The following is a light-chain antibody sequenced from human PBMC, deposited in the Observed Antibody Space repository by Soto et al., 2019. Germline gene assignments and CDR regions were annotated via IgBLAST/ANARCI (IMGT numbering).Light chain of an antibody. J-gene: IGKJ5*01. V-gene: IGKV3-11*01. CDR2: DAS. CDR3: QQRSQWPPMT. Sequence: EILLTQSPVTLSLSPGQRATLSCRASQSISTYLAWYQVKPGQAPRLLIYDASSRATGAPARFSGSGSGTDFSLTISSLEPEDVAVYYCQQRSQWPPMTFGQGTRLEIK. CDR1: QSISTY.